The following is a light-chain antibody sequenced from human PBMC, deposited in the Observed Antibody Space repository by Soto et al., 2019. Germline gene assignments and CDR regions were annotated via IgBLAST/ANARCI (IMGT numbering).Light chain of an antibody. CDR2: DAS. J-gene: IGKJ3*01. V-gene: IGKV3-11*01. CDR1: QSVSSY. CDR3: QQRSTWPPFT. Sequence: EIVLTQSPATLSLSPGERATLSCRASQSVSSYLAWYQQKPGQAPRLLIYDASNRATGIPARFSGSGSGTDFTLPISSLEPEDFAVYYCQQRSTWPPFTFGPGTKVDIK.